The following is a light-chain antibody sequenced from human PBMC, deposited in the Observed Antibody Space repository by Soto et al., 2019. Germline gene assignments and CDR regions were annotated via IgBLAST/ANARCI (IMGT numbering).Light chain of an antibody. CDR3: SSYTNNNIQV. Sequence: QSALTQPASVSGSPGQSITISCTGTSSDVGAYNYVSWYQQYPGKAPKLMIYDVSNRPSGVSNRFSGSKSGNTASLTISGLQAEDEADYYCSSYTNNNIQVFGVGTKLTVL. V-gene: IGLV2-14*01. CDR2: DVS. CDR1: SSDVGAYNY. J-gene: IGLJ1*01.